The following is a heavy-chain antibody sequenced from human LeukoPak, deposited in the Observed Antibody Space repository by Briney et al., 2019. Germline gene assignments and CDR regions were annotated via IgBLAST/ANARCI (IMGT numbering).Heavy chain of an antibody. Sequence: GASVKVSCKASGGTFSSYAISWVRQAPGQGLEWMGWISTYNGDTNYAQKLQGRVTMTTDTSTSTAYMELRSLRSDDTAVFYCATDGDYGSGSPYYMDVWGKGTTVTVSS. CDR3: ATDGDYGSGSPYYMDV. D-gene: IGHD3-10*01. CDR2: ISTYNGDT. V-gene: IGHV1-18*01. CDR1: GGTFSSYA. J-gene: IGHJ6*03.